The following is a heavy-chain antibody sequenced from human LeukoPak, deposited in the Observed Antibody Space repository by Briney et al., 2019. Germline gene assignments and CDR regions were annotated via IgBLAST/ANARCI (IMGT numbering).Heavy chain of an antibody. Sequence: GGSLRLSCAASGFTFNSYWMSWVRQAPEKGLEWVANIKQDGSEKNYVDSVKGRFTISRDNAKNSLYLQMNSLRAEDTAVYYCARERYGDYEIDYWGQGTLVTVSS. J-gene: IGHJ4*02. CDR3: ARERYGDYEIDY. CDR2: IKQDGSEK. V-gene: IGHV3-7*01. D-gene: IGHD4-17*01. CDR1: GFTFNSYW.